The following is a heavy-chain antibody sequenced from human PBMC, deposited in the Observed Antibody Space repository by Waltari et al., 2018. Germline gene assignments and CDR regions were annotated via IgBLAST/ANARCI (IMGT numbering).Heavy chain of an antibody. V-gene: IGHV4-34*01. J-gene: IGHJ3*02. Sequence: QVQLQQWGAGLLKPSETLSLTCAVYGGSFSGYYWSWIRQPPGKGLEWIGEINHSGSTNYHPSLRSRVTIAVGTAKNQFARKLSSVTAADTAVYYWSRRGGVPAAPMSLRVGAFDIWGQGTMVTVSS. CDR2: INHSGST. CDR1: GGSFSGYY. D-gene: IGHD2-2*01. CDR3: SRRGGVPAAPMSLRVGAFDI.